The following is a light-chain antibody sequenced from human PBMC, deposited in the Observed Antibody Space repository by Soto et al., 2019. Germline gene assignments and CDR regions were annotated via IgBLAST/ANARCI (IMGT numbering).Light chain of an antibody. CDR2: SNN. J-gene: IGLJ3*02. CDR3: AAWDDSLNGRV. CDR1: SSNIGSNT. Sequence: QSVLTQPPSASGTPGQRVTISCSGSSSNIGSNTVNWYQQLPGTAPKLLIYSNNQRPSGVPDRFSGSKSGTSASLAISGLQCEDEADYYWAAWDDSLNGRVFGGGTKLTVL. V-gene: IGLV1-44*01.